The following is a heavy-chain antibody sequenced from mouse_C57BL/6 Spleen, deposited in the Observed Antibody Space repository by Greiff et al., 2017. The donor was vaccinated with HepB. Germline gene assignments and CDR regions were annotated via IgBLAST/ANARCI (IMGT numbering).Heavy chain of an antibody. D-gene: IGHD2-5*01. CDR2: IYPGSGST. V-gene: IGHV1-55*01. Sequence: QVQLQQSGAELVKPGASVKMSCKASGYTFTSYWITWVKQRPGQGLEWIGDIYPGSGSTNYNEKFKSKATLTVDTSSSTAYMQLSSLTSEDSAVYYCARMKDYSNLFDYWGQGTTLTVSS. CDR3: ARMKDYSNLFDY. CDR1: GYTFTSYW. J-gene: IGHJ2*01.